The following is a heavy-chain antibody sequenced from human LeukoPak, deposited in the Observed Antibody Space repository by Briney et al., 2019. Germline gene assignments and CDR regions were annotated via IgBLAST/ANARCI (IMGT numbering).Heavy chain of an antibody. J-gene: IGHJ4*02. V-gene: IGHV4-4*08. CDR1: GGSITSYY. CDR3: ARPVGYCSSANCYEYFDY. Sequence: PSETLSLTCTVSGGSITSYYWSWIRQPPGKGLEWIGYIYSSGSTNYNPSLKSRVTLAVDTSKNQFSLKLSSVTAADTAVYYCARPVGYCSSANCYEYFDYWGQGTLLTVSS. CDR2: IYSSGST. D-gene: IGHD2-2*01.